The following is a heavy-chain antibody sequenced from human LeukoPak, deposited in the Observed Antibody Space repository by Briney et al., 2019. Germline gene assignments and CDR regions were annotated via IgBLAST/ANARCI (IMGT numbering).Heavy chain of an antibody. Sequence: QAGGSLRLSCAASGFTFSSYAMSWVRQAPGKGLEWVSAISGSGGSTYYADSVKGRFTISRDNSKNTLYLQMNSLRAEDTAVYYCAKVRRVGYCSGGSCSNFDFWGQGTLVTVSS. CDR2: ISGSGGST. D-gene: IGHD2-15*01. CDR1: GFTFSSYA. CDR3: AKVRRVGYCSGGSCSNFDF. V-gene: IGHV3-23*01. J-gene: IGHJ4*02.